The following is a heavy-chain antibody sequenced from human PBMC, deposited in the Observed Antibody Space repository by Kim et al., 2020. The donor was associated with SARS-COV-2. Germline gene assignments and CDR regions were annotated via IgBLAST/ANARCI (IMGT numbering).Heavy chain of an antibody. V-gene: IGHV3-30*04. D-gene: IGHD3-22*01. CDR2: ISYDGSNK. CDR3: ARGPTAFDYYDSSGYYSFTSYVDY. CDR1: GFTFSSYA. Sequence: GGSLRLSCAASGFTFSSYAMHWVRQAPGKGLEWVAVISYDGSNKYYADSVKGRFTISRDNSKNTLYLQMNSLRAEDTAVYYCARGPTAFDYYDSSGYYSFTSYVDYWGQETLVTVSS. J-gene: IGHJ4*02.